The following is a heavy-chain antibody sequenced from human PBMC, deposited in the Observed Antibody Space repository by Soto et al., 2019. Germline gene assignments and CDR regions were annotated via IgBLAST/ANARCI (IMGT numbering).Heavy chain of an antibody. CDR1: GGSISSYY. CDR3: ARDGRGLDFWSGSQYYFDY. CDR2: IYYSGST. D-gene: IGHD3-3*01. Sequence: QVQLQESGPGLEKPSETLSLTCTVSGGSISSYYWSWIRQPPGKGLEWIGYIYYSGSTNYNPSLKSRVTISVDTSKIQFSLKLSSVTTEDTGVYYWARDGRGLDFWSGSQYYFDYWGQGTLVTVSS. J-gene: IGHJ4*02. V-gene: IGHV4-59*01.